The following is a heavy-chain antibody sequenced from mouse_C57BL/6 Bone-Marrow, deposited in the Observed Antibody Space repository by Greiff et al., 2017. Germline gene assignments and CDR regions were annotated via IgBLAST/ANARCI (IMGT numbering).Heavy chain of an antibody. Sequence: VMLVESGPGLVAPSQSLSITCTVSGFSLTSYAISWVRQPPGKGLEWLGVIWTGGGTNYNSALKSRLSISKDNSKSQVFLKMNSLQTDDTARYYCARSPPFITTVVATDYFDYWGQGTTLTVSS. CDR1: GFSLTSYA. CDR2: IWTGGGT. V-gene: IGHV2-9-1*01. CDR3: ARSPPFITTVVATDYFDY. J-gene: IGHJ2*01. D-gene: IGHD1-1*01.